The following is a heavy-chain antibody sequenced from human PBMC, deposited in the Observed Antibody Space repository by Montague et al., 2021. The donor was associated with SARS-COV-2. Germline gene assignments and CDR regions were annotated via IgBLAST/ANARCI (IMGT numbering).Heavy chain of an antibody. Sequence: SLRLSCAASGFTFSDYGMHWVRQAPGKGLEWVAAIWVDGASTYYADSVKDRFTISRDNSKSTLYLHMNSLRAEDTAVYYCAREAYIQLLKWFDPWGQGTLVTVSS. CDR2: IWVDGAST. J-gene: IGHJ5*02. CDR1: GFTFSDYG. D-gene: IGHD5-18*01. CDR3: AREAYIQLLKWFDP. V-gene: IGHV3-33*01.